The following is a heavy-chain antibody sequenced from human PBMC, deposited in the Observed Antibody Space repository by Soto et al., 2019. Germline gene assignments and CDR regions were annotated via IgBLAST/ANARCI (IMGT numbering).Heavy chain of an antibody. V-gene: IGHV3-66*01. J-gene: IGHJ5*02. CDR2: IYSAGDT. Sequence: EVQLVESGGGLVQPGGSLRLSCAASGLTVSSTYMTWVRQAPGKGLEWVSLIYSAGDTQYADSVKGRFTMSRDNYKNTLYLQMNILTAEYTAVYYCARGYCSDTNCYANFFDPRGQGTMVTVST. D-gene: IGHD2-2*01. CDR3: ARGYCSDTNCYANFFDP. CDR1: GLTVSSTY.